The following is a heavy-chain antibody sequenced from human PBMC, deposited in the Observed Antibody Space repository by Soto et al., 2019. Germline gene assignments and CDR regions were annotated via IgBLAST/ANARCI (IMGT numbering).Heavy chain of an antibody. CDR3: ARTTYDFWSGQGAFDI. CDR1: GGTFSSYA. Sequence: ASVKVSCKASGGTFSSYAISWVRQAPGQGLEWMGWINPNSGGTNYAQKFQGWVTMTRDTSISTAYMELSRLRSDDTAVYYCARTTYDFWSGQGAFDIWGQGTMVTVSS. CDR2: INPNSGGT. D-gene: IGHD3-3*01. V-gene: IGHV1-2*04. J-gene: IGHJ3*02.